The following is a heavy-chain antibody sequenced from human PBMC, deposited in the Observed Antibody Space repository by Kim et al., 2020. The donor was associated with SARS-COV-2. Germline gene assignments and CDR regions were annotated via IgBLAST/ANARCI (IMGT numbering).Heavy chain of an antibody. CDR2: IYYSGST. D-gene: IGHD3-10*01. CDR1: GGSISSSSYY. Sequence: SETLSLTCTVSGGSISSSSYYWGWIRQPPGKGLEWIGSIYYSGSTYYNPSLKSRVTISVDTSKNQFSLKLSSVTAADTAVYYCARRDVVGRVTMVREGRDWLDPWGQGTLVTVSS. V-gene: IGHV4-39*01. J-gene: IGHJ5*02. CDR3: ARRDVVGRVTMVREGRDWLDP.